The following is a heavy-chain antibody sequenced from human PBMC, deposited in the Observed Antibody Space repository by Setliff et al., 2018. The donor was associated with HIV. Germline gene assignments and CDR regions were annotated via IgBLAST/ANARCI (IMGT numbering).Heavy chain of an antibody. CDR2: TPNDGKNK. J-gene: IGHJ4*02. Sequence: LRLSCAASGFTFSSYWMSWVRQAPGKGLEWVAFTPNDGKNKYYADSVKGRFTISRDNSKNTLYLQMSILRPEDTAVYYCARDGAALSSAVNLDYWGQGTLVTVSS. CDR3: ARDGAALSSAVNLDY. CDR1: GFTFSSYW. V-gene: IGHV3-30*03. D-gene: IGHD6-19*01.